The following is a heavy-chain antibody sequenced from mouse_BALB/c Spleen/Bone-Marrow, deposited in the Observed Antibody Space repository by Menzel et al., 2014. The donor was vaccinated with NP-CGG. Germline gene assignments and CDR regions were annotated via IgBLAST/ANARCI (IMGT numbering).Heavy chain of an antibody. J-gene: IGHJ3*01. CDR3: GRLGYYGCFAY. D-gene: IGHD2-3*01. CDR1: GFDFSGFW. Sequence: EVKLMESGGGLVQPGGSLKLSCAASGFDFSGFWMGWVRQAPGKGLEWIGEINPDSSTINYTSSLKDRFIISRDNAKNTLYLQMNKVRSEDTAPYYCGRLGYYGCFAYWGQGTLVTVSA. V-gene: IGHV4-1*02. CDR2: INPDSSTI.